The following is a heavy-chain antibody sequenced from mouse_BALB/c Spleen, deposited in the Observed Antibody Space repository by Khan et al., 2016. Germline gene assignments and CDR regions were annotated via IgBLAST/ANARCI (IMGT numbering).Heavy chain of an antibody. CDR1: GFSLIAYG. CDR3: ARDCWGYYAIDY. J-gene: IGHJ4*01. Sequence: QVQLKESGPGLVAPSQSLSITCTVSGFSLIAYGVNWVRPPPGKSLEWLGMIWGDGTTDYNSALKSRLNITKDNSKSQVFLKMNSLQTDDTARYDCARDCWGYYAIDYWGQGPSLTVSA. V-gene: IGHV2-6-7*01. CDR2: IWGDGTT.